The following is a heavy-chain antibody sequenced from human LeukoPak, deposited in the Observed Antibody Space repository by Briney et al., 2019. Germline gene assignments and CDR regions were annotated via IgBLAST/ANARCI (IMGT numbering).Heavy chain of an antibody. J-gene: IGHJ3*02. V-gene: IGHV1-3*01. CDR1: GYTFTSYA. CDR3: ARARFGELFHDAFDI. D-gene: IGHD3-10*01. CDR2: INAGNGNT. Sequence: ASVKVSCKASGYTFTSYAMHWVRQAPGQRLEWMGWINAGNGNTKYSQKFQGRVTITRDTSASTAYMELSSLRSEDTAVYYCARARFGELFHDAFDIWGQGTMVTVSS.